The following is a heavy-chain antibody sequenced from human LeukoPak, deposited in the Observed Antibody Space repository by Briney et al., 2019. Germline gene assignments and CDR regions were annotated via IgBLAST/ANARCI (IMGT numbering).Heavy chain of an antibody. CDR1: GFTFSSYA. Sequence: GGSLRPSCAASGFTFSSYAMHWVRQAPGKGLEWVSAVGKSGENTYYADSVKGRFTVSRDSSKNTLYLQMNSLRAEDTALYYCAKVMTGYYYYFDYWGQGALVTVSS. V-gene: IGHV3-23*01. CDR2: VGKSGENT. D-gene: IGHD3-9*01. CDR3: AKVMTGYYYYFDY. J-gene: IGHJ4*02.